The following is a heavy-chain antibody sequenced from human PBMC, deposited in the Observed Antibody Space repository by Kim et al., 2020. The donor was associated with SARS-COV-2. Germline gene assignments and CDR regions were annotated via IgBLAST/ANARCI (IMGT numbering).Heavy chain of an antibody. CDR1: GGSISSYY. V-gene: IGHV4-59*13. CDR2: IYYSGST. D-gene: IGHD3-22*01. CDR3: ARDGGIYYDSSGYYSPRWYFDL. Sequence: SETLSLTCTVSGGSISSYYWSWIRQPPGKGLEWIGYIYYSGSTNYNPSLKSRVTISVDTSKNQFSLKLSSVTAADTAVYYCARDGGIYYDSSGYYSPRWYFDLWGRGTLVTVSS. J-gene: IGHJ2*01.